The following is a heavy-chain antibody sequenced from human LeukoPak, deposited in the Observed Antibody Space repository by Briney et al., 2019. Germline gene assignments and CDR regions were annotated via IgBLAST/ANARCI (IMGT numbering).Heavy chain of an antibody. CDR2: IYYSGST. J-gene: IGHJ3*02. Sequence: SATLSLTCTVSGGSISSYYWSCIRQPPGRGLGWIGYIYYSGSTNYNPSLKSRVTISVDTSKNQFSLKLSSVTAADTAVYYCARDSPEGAFDIWGQGTMVTVSS. D-gene: IGHD1-14*01. V-gene: IGHV4-59*01. CDR3: ARDSPEGAFDI. CDR1: GGSISSYY.